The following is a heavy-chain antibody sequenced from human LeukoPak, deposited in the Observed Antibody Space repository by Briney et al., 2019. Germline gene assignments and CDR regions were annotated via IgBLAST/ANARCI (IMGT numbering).Heavy chain of an antibody. V-gene: IGHV6-1*01. J-gene: IGHJ4*02. CDR1: GESVSSDGAS. D-gene: IGHD5-24*01. CDR2: TYYRSKWYH. CDR3: VRGNYNFDY. Sequence: SQTLSLTCVLSGESVSSDGASWNWIRQSPSRGLEWLGRTYYRSKWYHEYAVSVRSRLTVNPDTSRNQFSLQLNSVTPEDTAVYYCVRGNYNFDYWGQGTLVTVSS.